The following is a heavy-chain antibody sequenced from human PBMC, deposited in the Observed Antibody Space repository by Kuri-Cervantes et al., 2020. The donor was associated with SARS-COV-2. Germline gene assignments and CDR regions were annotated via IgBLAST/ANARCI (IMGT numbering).Heavy chain of an antibody. V-gene: IGHV1-45*01. CDR3: ARSGPGGVGGGGGGGGG. D-gene: IGHD2-15*01. J-gene: IGHJ3*01. Sequence: SVKVSCKASGDTLTYRFLHWVRQAPGQAPEWMGWITPFNGNTKYAQKFQDRVTITRDRSMNTAYMELNSLRSEDTAMYYCARSGPGGVGGGGGGGGGGGQGTMVTVSS. CDR1: GDTLTYRF. CDR2: ITPFNGNT.